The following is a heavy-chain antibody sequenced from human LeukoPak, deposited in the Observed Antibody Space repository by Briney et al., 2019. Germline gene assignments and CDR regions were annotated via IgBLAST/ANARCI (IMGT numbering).Heavy chain of an antibody. V-gene: IGHV4-61*02. Sequence: SGTLSLTCTVSGGSISSGTYYWSWIRQPAGKGLEWIGRIYNSGSTSYNPSLKSRVTISMDTSKNQFSLKLSSVTAADTAVYYCARGRDDDVWGSYPTCFDYWGQGALVTVSS. CDR2: IYNSGST. J-gene: IGHJ4*02. D-gene: IGHD3-16*02. CDR3: ARGRDDDVWGSYPTCFDY. CDR1: GGSISSGTYY.